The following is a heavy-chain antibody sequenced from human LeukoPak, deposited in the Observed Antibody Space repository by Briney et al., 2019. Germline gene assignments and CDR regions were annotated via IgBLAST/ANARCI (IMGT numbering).Heavy chain of an antibody. Sequence: ASVKVSCKASGYTFTGYYMHWVRQAPGQGLEWMGWINPNSGGTNYAQKFQGRVTMTRDASISTAYMELSRLRSDDTAVYYCARVETSWEQWLVHYWGQGTLVTVSS. D-gene: IGHD6-19*01. V-gene: IGHV1-2*02. CDR2: INPNSGGT. J-gene: IGHJ4*02. CDR3: ARVETSWEQWLVHY. CDR1: GYTFTGYY.